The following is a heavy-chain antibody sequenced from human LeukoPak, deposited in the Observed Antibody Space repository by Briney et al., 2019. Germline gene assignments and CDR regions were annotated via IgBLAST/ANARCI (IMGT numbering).Heavy chain of an antibody. J-gene: IGHJ4*02. CDR2: IHHSVST. V-gene: IGHV4-59*01. Sequence: SETLSLTCSVSGGSISSYYWSWIRQPPGKGLEWIGYIHHSVSTNYNPSLKSRVTISVDTSKNQFSLKLSSVTAADTAVYYCARDEGYYFDYWGQGTLVTVPS. CDR3: ARDEGYYFDY. CDR1: GGSISSYY.